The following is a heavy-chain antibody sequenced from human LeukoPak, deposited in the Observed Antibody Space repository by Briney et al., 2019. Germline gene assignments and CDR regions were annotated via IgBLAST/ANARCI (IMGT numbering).Heavy chain of an antibody. CDR2: IYYSGST. Sequence: SETLSLTCTVSGGSISSYYWSWIRQPPGKGLEWIGYIYYSGSTNYNPSLKSRVTISVDTSKNQFSLKLSSVTAAGTAVYYCARHVLTIRSWFDPWGQGTLVTVSS. D-gene: IGHD3-3*01. CDR1: GGSISSYY. J-gene: IGHJ5*02. CDR3: ARHVLTIRSWFDP. V-gene: IGHV4-59*08.